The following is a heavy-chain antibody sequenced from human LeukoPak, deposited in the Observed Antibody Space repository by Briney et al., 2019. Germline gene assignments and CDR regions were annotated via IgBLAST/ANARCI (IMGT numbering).Heavy chain of an antibody. V-gene: IGHV3-7*01. CDR1: EFTFSNYW. CDR2: IKEDGSQK. D-gene: IGHD2-8*01. Sequence: GGSLRLSCAASEFTFSNYWMNWVRQAPGKGLEWVAFIKEDGSQKYSVDSVKGRFTISRDNAEKSLFLQMNSLRAEDTAVYYCVRGMRGFDYWGQGTLVTVSS. J-gene: IGHJ4*02. CDR3: VRGMRGFDY.